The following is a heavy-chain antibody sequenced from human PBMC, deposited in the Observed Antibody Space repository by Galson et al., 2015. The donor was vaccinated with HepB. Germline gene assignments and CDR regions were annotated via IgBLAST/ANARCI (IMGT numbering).Heavy chain of an antibody. D-gene: IGHD6-19*01. CDR2: ISTGSSSI. J-gene: IGHJ4*02. CDR1: GFTFSDNS. V-gene: IGHV3-48*01. Sequence: SLRLSCAASGFTFSDNSMNWVRQAPGKGLEWVSYISTGSSSIYYADSVKGRFTISRDEAKNSLFLQMNSLRAEDTAVYYCARDPPTDYSSGWFYFDHWGQGTLVTVSS. CDR3: ARDPPTDYSSGWFYFDH.